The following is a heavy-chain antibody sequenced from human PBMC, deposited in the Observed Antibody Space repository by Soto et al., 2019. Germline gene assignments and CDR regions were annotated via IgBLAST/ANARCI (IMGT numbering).Heavy chain of an antibody. J-gene: IGHJ6*02. V-gene: IGHV1-69*13. Sequence: GXSVNYTFQASLGTFSSYTMSWVRQAPGQGLEWMGGIIPIFGTTTSAHKFQGRVTITADESTSTVYMELSSLRGEDTAVYYCARGALTTLAYYYGMDVWGQGTTVTVSS. D-gene: IGHD4-4*01. CDR3: ARGALTTLAYYYGMDV. CDR2: IIPIFGTT. CDR1: LGTFSSYT.